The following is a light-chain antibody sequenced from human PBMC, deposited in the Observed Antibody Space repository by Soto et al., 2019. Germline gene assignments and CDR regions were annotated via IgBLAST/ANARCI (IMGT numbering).Light chain of an antibody. CDR1: STDFVSYNR. Sequence: QSALTQPPSVSGSPGQSVTISCTGTSTDFVSYNRVSWYQQPPGTAPKLIIYEASNRPSGVPDRFSGSKSGNTASLTISGLQAADEADYYCCSYAGIYSYVFGTGTKLTVL. V-gene: IGLV2-18*02. CDR2: EAS. CDR3: CSYAGIYSYV. J-gene: IGLJ1*01.